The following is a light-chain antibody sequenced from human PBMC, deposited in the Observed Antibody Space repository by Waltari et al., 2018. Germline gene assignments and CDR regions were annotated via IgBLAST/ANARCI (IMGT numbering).Light chain of an antibody. Sequence: QSALTQPASVSGSPGQSITISCTGTSSDVGFYDFVSWFQHHPGKAPKVMIYKVNNRPSGVSNRFSGSKSANTASLTISGLQAEDEADYYCSSYTRRSYWVFGGGT. CDR2: KVN. V-gene: IGLV2-14*01. J-gene: IGLJ3*02. CDR1: SSDVGFYDF. CDR3: SSYTRRSYWV.